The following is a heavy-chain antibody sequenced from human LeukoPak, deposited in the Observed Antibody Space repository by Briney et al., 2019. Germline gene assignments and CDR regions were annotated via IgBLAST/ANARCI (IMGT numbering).Heavy chain of an antibody. CDR1: GYTFTGYY. V-gene: IGHV1-2*02. CDR3: ARDEGKPGSRRGLRRYSGSYSDY. Sequence: GASVKVSCKASGYTFTGYYMHWVRQAPGQGLEWMGWINPNSGGTNYAQKFQGRVTMTRDTSISTAYMELSGLRSDDTAVYYCARDEGKPGSRRGLRRYSGSYSDYWGQGTLVTVSS. D-gene: IGHD1-26*01. CDR2: INPNSGGT. J-gene: IGHJ4*02.